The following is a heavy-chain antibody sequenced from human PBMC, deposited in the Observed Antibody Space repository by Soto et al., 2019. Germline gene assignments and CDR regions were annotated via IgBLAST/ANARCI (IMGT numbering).Heavy chain of an antibody. D-gene: IGHD4-17*01. CDR3: AQSGXXGDYGGIDY. V-gene: IGHV4-34*01. J-gene: IGHJ4*02. CDR1: GGSFSGYY. Sequence: QVQLQQWGAGLLKPSETLSLTCAVYGGSFSGYYWSWIRQPPGKGLEWIGEINHSGSTNYNPSLKSRVTISVDTSKNQFSLKLSSVTAADTAVYYCAQSGXXGDYGGIDYWGQGTLVTVSS. CDR2: INHSGST.